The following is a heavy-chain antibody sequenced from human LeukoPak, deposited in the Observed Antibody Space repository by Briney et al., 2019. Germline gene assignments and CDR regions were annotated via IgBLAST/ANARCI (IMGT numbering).Heavy chain of an antibody. CDR3: ARETEKQWQY. J-gene: IGHJ3*01. CDR1: GGSISSGGYS. Sequence: SQTLSLTCAVSGGSISSGGYSWSWIRQPPGKGLEWIGYIYYSGSAYYTPSLESRLTISLDTSKNQFSLNLTYVTAADTAVYYCARETEKQWQYWGQGTTVSVSS. CDR2: IYYSGSA. D-gene: IGHD6-19*01. V-gene: IGHV4-30-4*07.